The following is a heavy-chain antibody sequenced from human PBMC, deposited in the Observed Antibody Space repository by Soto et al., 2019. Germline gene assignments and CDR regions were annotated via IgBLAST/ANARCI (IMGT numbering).Heavy chain of an antibody. CDR1: GYTFTSYD. J-gene: IGHJ4*02. D-gene: IGHD5-12*01. CDR3: ARSGSRWLQSPVDY. Sequence: GASVKVSCKASGYTFTSYDINWVRQATGQGLEWMGWMNPNSGNTGYAQKFQGRVTMTRDTSTSTVYMELSSLRSEDTAVYYCARSGSRWLQSPVDYWGQGTLVTVSS. V-gene: IGHV1-8*01. CDR2: MNPNSGNT.